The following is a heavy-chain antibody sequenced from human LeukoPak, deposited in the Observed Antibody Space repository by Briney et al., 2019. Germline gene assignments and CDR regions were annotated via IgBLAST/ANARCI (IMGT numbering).Heavy chain of an antibody. CDR1: GFTLSSYA. CDR3: ARTKYSSSSTYFDY. CDR2: ISYDGSNK. Sequence: GGSLRLSCAGSGFTLSSYAMHWVRQAPGKGLEWVAVISYDGSNKYYADSVKGRFTISRDNSKNTLYLQMNSLRAEDTAVYYCARTKYSSSSTYFDYWGQGTLVTVSS. D-gene: IGHD6-13*01. V-gene: IGHV3-30-3*01. J-gene: IGHJ4*02.